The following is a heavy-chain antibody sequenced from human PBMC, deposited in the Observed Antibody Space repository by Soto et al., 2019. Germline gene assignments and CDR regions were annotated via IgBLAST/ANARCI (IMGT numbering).Heavy chain of an antibody. Sequence: SETLSLTCTVSGGSISSGGYYWSWIRQHPGKGLEWIGYIYYSGSTYYNPSLKSRVTISVDTSKNQFSLKLSSVTAADTAVYYCARDGGITGIPRVGWFDPWGQGTLVTAPQ. V-gene: IGHV4-31*03. CDR1: GGSISSGGYY. CDR2: IYYSGST. CDR3: ARDGGITGIPRVGWFDP. D-gene: IGHD1-20*01. J-gene: IGHJ5*02.